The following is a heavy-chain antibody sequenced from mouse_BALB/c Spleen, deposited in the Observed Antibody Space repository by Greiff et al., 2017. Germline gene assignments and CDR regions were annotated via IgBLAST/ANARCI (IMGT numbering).Heavy chain of an antibody. D-gene: IGHD1-1*01. CDR3: ARSHYYGSSYYFDY. CDR2: IYPGDGDT. CDR1: GYAFSSSW. V-gene: IGHV1-82*01. J-gene: IGHJ2*01. Sequence: VQLQQSGPELVKPGASVKISCKASGYAFSSSWMNWVKQRPGQGLEWIGRIYPGDGDTNYNGKFKGKATLTADKSSSTAYMQLSSLTSVDSAVYFCARSHYYGSSYYFDYWGQGTTLTVSS.